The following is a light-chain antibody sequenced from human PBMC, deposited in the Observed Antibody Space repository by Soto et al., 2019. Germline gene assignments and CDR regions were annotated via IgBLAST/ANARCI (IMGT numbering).Light chain of an antibody. CDR2: DAS. CDR1: SSDVGGYNY. V-gene: IGLV2-14*01. Sequence: QAVLTQPASVSGSPGQSITISCTGTSSDVGGYNYVSWYQQHPGKAPKLMIYDASNRPSGVSNRFSGSKSGNTASLTISGLQAEDEADYYCSSYTSSSIVVFGGGTKLTVL. CDR3: SSYTSSSIVV. J-gene: IGLJ2*01.